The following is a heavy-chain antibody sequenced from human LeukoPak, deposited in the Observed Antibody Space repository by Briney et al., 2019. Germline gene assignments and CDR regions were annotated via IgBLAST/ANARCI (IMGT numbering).Heavy chain of an antibody. Sequence: ASVKVSCKASGYTFTSYNMHWVRQAPGQGLEWMGVITPTSGSSNYARKFQGRVTMTRDTSTSTVYMELSSLRSEDTAVYYCARGYGDYDAFDIWGQGTMVTVSS. CDR2: ITPTSGSS. CDR3: ARGYGDYDAFDI. D-gene: IGHD4-17*01. J-gene: IGHJ3*02. CDR1: GYTFTSYN. V-gene: IGHV1-46*01.